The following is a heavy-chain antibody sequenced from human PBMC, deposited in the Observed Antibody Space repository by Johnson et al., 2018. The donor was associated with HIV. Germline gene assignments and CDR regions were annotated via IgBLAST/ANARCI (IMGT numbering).Heavy chain of an antibody. CDR3: ARDVTAGNDAFDI. CDR2: ISYDGSDK. Sequence: QVQLVESGGGVVQPGRSLRLSCAASGFTFSSYSMHWVRQAPGKGLEWVAVISYDGSDKYYADSVKGRFTISRDSSKNTLYLQMNSLRAEDTAVYYCARDVTAGNDAFDIWGQGTMVTVSS. J-gene: IGHJ3*02. V-gene: IGHV3-30*14. CDR1: GFTFSSYS. D-gene: IGHD1-1*01.